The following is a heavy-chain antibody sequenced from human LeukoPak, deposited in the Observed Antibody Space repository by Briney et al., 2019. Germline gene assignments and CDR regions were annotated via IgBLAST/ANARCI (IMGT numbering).Heavy chain of an antibody. D-gene: IGHD3-22*01. CDR3: AKDLIRYYYDSSGPDY. Sequence: GGSLRLSCAASGFTFSSYAMSWVRQAPGKGLEWVSAISGSGGSTYYADSVKGRFTNSRDNSKNTLYLQMNSLRAEDTAVYYCAKDLIRYYYDSSGPDYWGQGTLVTVSS. CDR1: GFTFSSYA. CDR2: ISGSGGST. V-gene: IGHV3-23*01. J-gene: IGHJ4*02.